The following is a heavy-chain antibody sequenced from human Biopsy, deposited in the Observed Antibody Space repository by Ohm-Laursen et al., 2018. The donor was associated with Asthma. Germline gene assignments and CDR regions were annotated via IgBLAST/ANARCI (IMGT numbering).Heavy chain of an antibody. CDR1: GVSIRSYY. CDR3: AGFCSGGNCPDH. V-gene: IGHV4-59*01. Sequence: SETLSLTCTVSGVSIRSYYWTWIRQPPGKGLEWIGNIHYSGSTYSNPSLESRVTISVDTSKKQISLRLSSVIAADTAVYYCAGFCSGGNCPDHWGQGTLVTVSS. CDR2: IHYSGST. J-gene: IGHJ4*02. D-gene: IGHD2-15*01.